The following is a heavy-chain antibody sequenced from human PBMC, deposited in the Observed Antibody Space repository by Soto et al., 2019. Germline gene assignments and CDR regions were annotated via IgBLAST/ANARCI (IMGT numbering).Heavy chain of an antibody. D-gene: IGHD4-4*01. J-gene: IGHJ4*02. V-gene: IGHV4-39*01. CDR1: GGSVTNSSYY. Sequence: SETLSLTCTVSGGSVTNSSYYWGWIRQSPGKGLEWIGSVYYRGRSYSKSSVKSRVTISVDTSKNQFSLNSNSVTASDTAVYFCVSQRTTVITQDYFDYWGLGALVTVYS. CDR2: VYYRGRS. CDR3: VSQRTTVITQDYFDY.